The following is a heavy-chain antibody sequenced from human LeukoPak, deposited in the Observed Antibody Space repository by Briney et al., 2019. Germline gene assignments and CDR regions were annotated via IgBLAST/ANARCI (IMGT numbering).Heavy chain of an antibody. J-gene: IGHJ6*02. Sequence: GGSLRLSCAASGFTFSSYWMHWVRQAPGKGLVWVSRINSDGSIINYADSVKGRFTISRDNSKSMLFLQLNSLRAEDTALYYCARDLHYYVAMDVWGQGTTVTVSS. CDR1: GFTFSSYW. D-gene: IGHD3-10*02. CDR2: INSDGSII. V-gene: IGHV3-74*01. CDR3: ARDLHYYVAMDV.